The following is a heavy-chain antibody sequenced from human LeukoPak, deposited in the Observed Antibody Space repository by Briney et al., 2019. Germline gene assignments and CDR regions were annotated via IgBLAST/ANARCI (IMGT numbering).Heavy chain of an antibody. V-gene: IGHV3-20*04. D-gene: IGHD5-18*01. CDR2: INWNGGST. CDR3: AKDRGYSYGLSEIYYFDY. CDR1: GFTFDDYG. Sequence: GGSLRLSCAASGFTFDDYGMSWVRQAPGKGLEWVSGINWNGGSTGYADSVKGRFTISRDNAKNSLYLQMNSLRAEDTAIYYCAKDRGYSYGLSEIYYFDYWGQGTLVTVSS. J-gene: IGHJ4*02.